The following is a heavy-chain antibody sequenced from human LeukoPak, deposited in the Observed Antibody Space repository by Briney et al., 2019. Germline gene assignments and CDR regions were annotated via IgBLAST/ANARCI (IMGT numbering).Heavy chain of an antibody. J-gene: IGHJ3*02. CDR2: IIPIFGTA. Sequence: SVKVSCKASGGTFSSYAISWVRQAPGQGLEWMGGIIPIFGTANYAQKFQGRVTITADESTSTAYMELSSLRSEDTAVYYCARDRRFRITMVRGVTYAFDIWGQGTMVTVSS. CDR3: ARDRRFRITMVRGVTYAFDI. D-gene: IGHD3-10*01. CDR1: GGTFSSYA. V-gene: IGHV1-69*13.